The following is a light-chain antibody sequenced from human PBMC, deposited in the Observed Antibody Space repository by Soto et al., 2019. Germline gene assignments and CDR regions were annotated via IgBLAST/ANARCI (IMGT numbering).Light chain of an antibody. J-gene: IGLJ3*02. Sequence: QSALTQPASVSGPPGQSITISCTGTSSDVGGYNYVSWYQQHPGKAPKLMIYDVSNRPSGVSNRFSGSKSGNTASLTISGLQAEDEADYYCSSYTSSSTSWVFGGGTKLTVL. CDR3: SSYTSSSTSWV. CDR1: SSDVGGYNY. CDR2: DVS. V-gene: IGLV2-14*01.